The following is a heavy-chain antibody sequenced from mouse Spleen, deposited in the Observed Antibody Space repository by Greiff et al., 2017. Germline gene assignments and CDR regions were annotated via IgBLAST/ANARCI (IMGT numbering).Heavy chain of an antibody. J-gene: IGHJ2*01. CDR3: AIGLWLRWKVDY. CDR2: IHPSDSNT. CDR1: GYTFTSYW. V-gene: IGHV1-74*01. Sequence: VKLQQPGAELVKPGASVKVSCKASGYTFTSYWMHWVKQRPGQGLEWIGRIHPSDSNTNYNQKFKGKATLTVDKSSSTAYMQLSSLTSEDSAVYYCAIGLWLRWKVDYWGQGTTLTVSS. D-gene: IGHD2-2*01.